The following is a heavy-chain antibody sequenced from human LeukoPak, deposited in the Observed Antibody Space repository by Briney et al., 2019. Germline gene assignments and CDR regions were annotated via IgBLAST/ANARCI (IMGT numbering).Heavy chain of an antibody. Sequence: GGSLRLSCAASGFAFNNYGMHYVRQAPGKGLEWVAVISDDGRNKNYADSVKGRFTISRDSSNNTLYLQMNSLRAEDTGVYFCAKDRETAASGTFDFRGQGTLVTVSS. CDR2: ISDDGRNK. J-gene: IGHJ4*02. V-gene: IGHV3-30*18. CDR3: AKDRETAASGTFDF. D-gene: IGHD6-13*01. CDR1: GFAFNNYG.